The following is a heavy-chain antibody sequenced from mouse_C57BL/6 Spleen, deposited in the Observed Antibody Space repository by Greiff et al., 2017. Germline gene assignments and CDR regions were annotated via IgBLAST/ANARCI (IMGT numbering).Heavy chain of an antibody. J-gene: IGHJ2*01. V-gene: IGHV14-2*01. Sequence: EVKLVESGAELVKPGASVKLSCTASGFNIKDYYMHWVKQRTEQGLEWIGRIDPEDGETKYAPKFQGKATITADTSSNAAYLQLSSLTSEDTAVYYCARGYYGSSPFDYWGQGTTLTVSS. CDR2: IDPEDGET. CDR1: GFNIKDYY. D-gene: IGHD1-1*01. CDR3: ARGYYGSSPFDY.